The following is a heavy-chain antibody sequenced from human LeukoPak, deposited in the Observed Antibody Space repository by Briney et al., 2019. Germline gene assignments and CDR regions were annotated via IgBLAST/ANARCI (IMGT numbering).Heavy chain of an antibody. Sequence: GGSLRLSCSASGFTFSSYWMHWVRQAPGKGLVWVSRINTDGSSTSYADSVKGRFTISRDNSKNTLYLQMNSLRAEDTAVYYCAKDPYDFWSGYPTYMDVWGKGTTVTVSS. CDR1: GFTFSSYW. J-gene: IGHJ6*03. CDR2: INTDGSST. V-gene: IGHV3-74*01. CDR3: AKDPYDFWSGYPTYMDV. D-gene: IGHD3-3*01.